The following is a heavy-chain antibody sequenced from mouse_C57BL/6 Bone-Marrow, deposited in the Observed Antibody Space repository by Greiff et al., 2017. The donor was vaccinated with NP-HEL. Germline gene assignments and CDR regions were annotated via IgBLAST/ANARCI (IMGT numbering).Heavy chain of an antibody. J-gene: IGHJ4*01. Sequence: EVHLVESGGGLVQPKGSLKLSCAASGFSFNTYAMNWVRQAPGKGLEWVARIRSKSNNYATYYADSVKDRFTISRDDSESMLYLQMNNLKTEDTAMYYCVSPITTVVADYAMDYWGQGTSVTVSS. CDR1: GFSFNTYA. CDR3: VSPITTVVADYAMDY. CDR2: IRSKSNNYAT. V-gene: IGHV10-1*01. D-gene: IGHD1-1*01.